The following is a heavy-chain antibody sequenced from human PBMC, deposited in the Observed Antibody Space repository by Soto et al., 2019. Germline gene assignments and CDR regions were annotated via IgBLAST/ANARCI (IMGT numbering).Heavy chain of an antibody. Sequence: QVLLVESGGGVVQPGRSLRLSCAASGFTFSTYGMHWVRQAPGKGLEWVANISYDGRKKFYADSVKGRFTISRDNSKNTLYLEVNSLRAEDTAVYYCAKLVSTTGLGAFDYWGQGTLVSVSS. CDR3: AKLVSTTGLGAFDY. CDR1: GFTFSTYG. V-gene: IGHV3-30*18. J-gene: IGHJ4*02. CDR2: ISYDGRKK. D-gene: IGHD3-16*01.